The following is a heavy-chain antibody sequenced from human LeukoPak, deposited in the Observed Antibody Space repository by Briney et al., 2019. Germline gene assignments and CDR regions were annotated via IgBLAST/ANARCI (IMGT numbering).Heavy chain of an antibody. CDR1: GFTSSSYA. V-gene: IGHV3-23*01. J-gene: IGHJ2*01. Sequence: PGGSLRLSCAASGFTSSSYAMSWVRQAPGKGLEWVSGITSNGDSTYYADSVKGRFTISRDNSKNTLYLQMNSLRAEDTALYYCAKRYCTSTSCFFSDWWFDLWGRGTLVTVSS. CDR3: AKRYCTSTSCFFSDWWFDL. CDR2: ITSNGDST. D-gene: IGHD2-2*01.